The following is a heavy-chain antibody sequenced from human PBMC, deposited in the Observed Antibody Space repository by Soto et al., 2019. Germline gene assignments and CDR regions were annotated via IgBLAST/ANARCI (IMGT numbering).Heavy chain of an antibody. CDR1: GGSISSSSYY. CDR3: ARRGGRTGTTSS. D-gene: IGHD1-7*01. V-gene: IGHV4-39*01. J-gene: IGHJ5*02. Sequence: SETLSLTCTVSGGSISSSSYYWGWIRQPPGKGLEWIGSIYYSGSTYYNPSLKSRVTISVDTSKNQFSLKLSSVPAADTAVYYGARRGGRTGTTSSWGQGTRVTVAS. CDR2: IYYSGST.